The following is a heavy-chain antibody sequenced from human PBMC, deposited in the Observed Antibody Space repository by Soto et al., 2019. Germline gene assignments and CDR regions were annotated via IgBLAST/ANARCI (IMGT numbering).Heavy chain of an antibody. J-gene: IGHJ4*02. CDR2: ISYDGSNK. CDR3: VGGRCYCDF. CDR1: GFPFTTYG. D-gene: IGHD3-10*01. Sequence: QVQLVESGGGVVQPGRSLRLSCAASGFPFTTYGMHWVREGPGKGLDWVAAISYDGSNKFYADSVKGRFTISRDNSKNSLCPHMNSRIPEDAALCYCVGGRCYCDFRSQCTLVSVSS. V-gene: IGHV3-30*03.